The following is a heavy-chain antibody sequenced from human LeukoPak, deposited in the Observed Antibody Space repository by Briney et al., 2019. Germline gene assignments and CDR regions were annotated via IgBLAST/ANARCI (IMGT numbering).Heavy chain of an antibody. V-gene: IGHV3-30*02. D-gene: IGHD3-3*01. CDR3: AKNLPTIFGVVILDV. CDR2: IRYDGSNK. Sequence: GGSLRLSCAASGFTFSSYGMHWVRQAPGKGLEWVAFIRYDGSNKCYADSVKGRFTISRDNSKNTLYLQMNSLRAEDTAVYYCAKNLPTIFGVVILDVWGKGTTVTVSS. J-gene: IGHJ6*04. CDR1: GFTFSSYG.